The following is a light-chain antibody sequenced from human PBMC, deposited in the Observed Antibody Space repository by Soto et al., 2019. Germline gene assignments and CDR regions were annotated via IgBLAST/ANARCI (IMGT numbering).Light chain of an antibody. Sequence: QSALTQPPSASGSPGQSVTISCTGTSSDVGGYNYVSWYQQHPGKAPKLMINEVSKRPSGVPDRFSGSKSGNTASLTVSGLQAEDEADYYCSSYAGSNNFGVFGTGTKLTVL. J-gene: IGLJ1*01. CDR1: SSDVGGYNY. V-gene: IGLV2-8*01. CDR3: SSYAGSNNFGV. CDR2: EVS.